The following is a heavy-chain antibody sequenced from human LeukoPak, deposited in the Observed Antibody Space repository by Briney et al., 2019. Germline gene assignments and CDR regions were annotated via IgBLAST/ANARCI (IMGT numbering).Heavy chain of an antibody. CDR3: ARRYGDYGIDWYFDL. CDR2: ISAYNGNT. V-gene: IGHV1-18*01. D-gene: IGHD4-17*01. CDR1: GYTFTSYG. Sequence: ASVKVSCKASGYTFTSYGISWVRQAPGQGLEWMGWISAYNGNTNYAQKHQGRVTMTTDTSTSTAYMELRSLRSDDTAVYYCARRYGDYGIDWYFDLWGRGTLVTVSS. J-gene: IGHJ2*01.